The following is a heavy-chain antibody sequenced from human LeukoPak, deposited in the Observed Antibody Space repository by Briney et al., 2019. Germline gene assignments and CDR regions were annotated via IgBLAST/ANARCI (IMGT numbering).Heavy chain of an antibody. J-gene: IGHJ4*02. D-gene: IGHD5-24*01. CDR3: ARRHHNWDY. Sequence: SETLSLTCTVSGGSISSSSYYWGWIRQPPGEGLEWIGSIYYSGSTYYNPSLKSRVTISVDTSKNQFSLKLSSVTAADTAVYYCARRHHNWDYWGQGTLVTVSS. CDR1: GGSISSSSYY. V-gene: IGHV4-39*07. CDR2: IYYSGST.